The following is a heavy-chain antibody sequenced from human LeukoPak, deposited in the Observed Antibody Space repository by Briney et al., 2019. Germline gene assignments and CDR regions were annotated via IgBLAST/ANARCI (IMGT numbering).Heavy chain of an antibody. CDR3: ARAGYSYLDY. V-gene: IGHV4-38-2*02. D-gene: IGHD5-18*01. CDR1: GYSISSGYY. J-gene: IGHJ4*02. Sequence: SETLSLTCTVSGYSISSGYYWGWIRQPPGKGLEWIGSIYHSGSTSYNPSLKGRVTISLDTSKNQFSLKVSSVTAADTAVYYCARAGYSYLDYWGQGTLVTVSS. CDR2: IYHSGST.